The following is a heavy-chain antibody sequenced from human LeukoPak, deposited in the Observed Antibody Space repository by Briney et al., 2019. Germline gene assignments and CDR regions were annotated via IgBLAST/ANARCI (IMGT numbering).Heavy chain of an antibody. D-gene: IGHD5-12*01. J-gene: IGHJ4*02. CDR3: SRGNPSGFYIPDH. Sequence: GGSLRLSCVASGFTFSDYWMSWVRQAPGMGLEWVANIETDGDQRNYVDSVKGRFTISRDNARNSLYLQMNSLRVEDTAVYYFSRGNPSGFYIPDHWGRGTLVTLS. V-gene: IGHV3-7*01. CDR1: GFTFSDYW. CDR2: IETDGDQR.